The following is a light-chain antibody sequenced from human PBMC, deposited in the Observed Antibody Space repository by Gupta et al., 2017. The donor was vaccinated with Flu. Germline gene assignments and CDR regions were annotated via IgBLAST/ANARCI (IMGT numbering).Light chain of an antibody. CDR1: QSLLYTCNNLNY. Sequence: DIVMTQSPDCVAVSMGERATINCKSSQSLLYTCNNLNYLDWYQHKPGQPPKLLIYLASIREYGVPDRFSGSGYGTDFTLTISCLQTEDVAVYYCQQFSNTWTFDQGTKVEIK. V-gene: IGKV4-1*01. J-gene: IGKJ1*01. CDR2: LAS. CDR3: QQFSNTWT.